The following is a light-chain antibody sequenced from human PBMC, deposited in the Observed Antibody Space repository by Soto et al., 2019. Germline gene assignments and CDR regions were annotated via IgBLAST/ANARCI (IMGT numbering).Light chain of an antibody. V-gene: IGKV3-20*01. CDR2: GAS. Sequence: EIVLTQSPGTLSLSPGERATLSCRASQSVSSSYLAWYQQKPGQATRLLIYGASSRATGIPDRFSGSGSGTDFTFTISRLEPEVFAVYYCQQYVSSPPTFGQWTKVEIK. J-gene: IGKJ1*01. CDR3: QQYVSSPPT. CDR1: QSVSSSY.